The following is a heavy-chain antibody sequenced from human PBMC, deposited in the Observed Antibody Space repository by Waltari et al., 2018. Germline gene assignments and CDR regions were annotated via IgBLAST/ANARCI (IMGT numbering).Heavy chain of an antibody. J-gene: IGHJ6*03. Sequence: QVQLQESGPGLVKPSQTLSLTCTVSGGSISSGSYYWSWIRQPAGKGLEWIGRIYTSGSTNYNPSLKSRVTISVDTSKNQFSLKLSSGTAADTAVYYCARGTGGGYYMDVWGKGTTVTVSS. CDR1: GGSISSGSYY. CDR3: ARGTGGGYYMDV. V-gene: IGHV4-61*02. CDR2: IYTSGST. D-gene: IGHD3-16*01.